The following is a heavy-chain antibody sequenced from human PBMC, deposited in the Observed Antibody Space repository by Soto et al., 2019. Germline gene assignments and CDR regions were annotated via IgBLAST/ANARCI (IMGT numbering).Heavy chain of an antibody. V-gene: IGHV3-9*01. CDR1: GFNFEEYA. J-gene: IGHJ4*02. CDR3: AKDRYSSGRGEFDY. Sequence: PGGSLRLSCAASGFNFEEYAMQWVRQAPGKGLEWVSGISWSSGNINYADSVKGRFTISRDNAKNSLYLQMNSLRAEDTALYYCAKDRYSSGRGEFDYWGQGTLVTVSS. CDR2: ISWSSGNI. D-gene: IGHD6-19*01.